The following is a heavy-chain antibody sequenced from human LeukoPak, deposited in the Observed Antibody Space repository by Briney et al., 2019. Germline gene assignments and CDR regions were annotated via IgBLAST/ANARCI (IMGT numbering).Heavy chain of an antibody. CDR2: IDPGDSDT. CDR3: ARRSYYDTSGYYCDY. D-gene: IGHD3-22*01. J-gene: IGHJ4*02. Sequence: GESLKISFKGSGYSFTSYWIGWVRQMPGKGLEWMGIIDPGDSDTRYSPSFQGQVTISVDKSISTAYLQWSSLKASDTAMYYCARRSYYDTSGYYCDYWGQGTLVTVSS. CDR1: GYSFTSYW. V-gene: IGHV5-51*01.